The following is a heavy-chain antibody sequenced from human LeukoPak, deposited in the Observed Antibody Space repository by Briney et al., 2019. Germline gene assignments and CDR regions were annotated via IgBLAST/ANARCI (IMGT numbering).Heavy chain of an antibody. CDR3: AKDRVGSCSTTSCPIDY. CDR2: ISASGGHT. D-gene: IGHD2-2*01. J-gene: IGHJ4*02. Sequence: GGSLRLSCAASGFTFSNFAMSWVRQAPGKGLEWVSAISASGGHTYYADSVKGRFTISRDSSKNTLYLQMNSLRADDTALYYCAKDRVGSCSTTSCPIDYWGQGTLVTVFS. CDR1: GFTFSNFA. V-gene: IGHV3-23*01.